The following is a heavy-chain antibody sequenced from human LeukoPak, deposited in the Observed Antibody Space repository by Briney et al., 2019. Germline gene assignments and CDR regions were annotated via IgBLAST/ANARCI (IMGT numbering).Heavy chain of an antibody. CDR3: ARPSGSYWYFDL. CDR1: AFTFSSYD. V-gene: IGHV3-33*01. J-gene: IGHJ2*01. Sequence: PGGSLRLSCAASAFTFSSYDMHWVRQAPGKGLEWVAVIWYDGSNKYYADSVKGRFTISRDNSKNTLYLQMNSLRGEDTAVHYCARPSGSYWYFDLWGRGTLVTVSS. D-gene: IGHD1-26*01. CDR2: IWYDGSNK.